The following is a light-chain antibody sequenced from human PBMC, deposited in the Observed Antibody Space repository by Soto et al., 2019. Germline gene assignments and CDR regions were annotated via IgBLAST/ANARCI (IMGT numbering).Light chain of an antibody. J-gene: IGKJ4*01. Sequence: EILMTQSPLTLSVSPGEGATLSCRASQTINSNLAWYQQRPGQAPRVLIYGASSRASGIPDRFSGSGSGTDFSLTINRLEHDDFAVYYCHQYTDWPPLTSGGGTMVESK. CDR2: GAS. CDR3: HQYTDWPPLT. V-gene: IGKV3D-15*01. CDR1: QTINSN.